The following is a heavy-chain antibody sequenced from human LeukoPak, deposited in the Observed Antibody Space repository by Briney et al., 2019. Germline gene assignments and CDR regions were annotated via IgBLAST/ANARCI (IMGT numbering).Heavy chain of an antibody. CDR1: GYTFTNHY. CDR3: ARLKSSGWYFDY. V-gene: IGHV1-46*01. Sequence: ASVKVSCKASGYTFTNHYMHWVRQAPGQGLEWVGIINPSGGSTTYAQKFQGRVTMTRDTSTSTVYMELSSLRSEDTAAYYCARLKSSGWYFDYWGQGTLVIVSS. D-gene: IGHD6-19*01. CDR2: INPSGGST. J-gene: IGHJ4*02.